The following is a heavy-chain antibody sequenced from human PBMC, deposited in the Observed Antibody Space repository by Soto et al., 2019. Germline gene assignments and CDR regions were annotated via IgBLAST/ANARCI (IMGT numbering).Heavy chain of an antibody. V-gene: IGHV2-5*01. J-gene: IGHJ6*02. Sequence: QITLRESGPTLMKPTQTLTLTCAFSGFSLSTSGVGVGWIRQPPGKALEWLALIFSNDDKRYTPSLMSRLTIPKDTSKNQVVLTMTNIDPMDTATYYCSHMRGSELFGMDVWGQGTTVTVSS. D-gene: IGHD3-10*01. CDR1: GFSLSTSGVG. CDR3: SHMRGSELFGMDV. CDR2: IFSNDDK.